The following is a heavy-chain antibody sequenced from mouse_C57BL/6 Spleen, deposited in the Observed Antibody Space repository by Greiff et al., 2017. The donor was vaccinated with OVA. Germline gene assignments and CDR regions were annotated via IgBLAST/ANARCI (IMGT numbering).Heavy chain of an antibody. CDR1: GFSLTSYG. V-gene: IGHV2-3*01. J-gene: IGHJ4*01. D-gene: IGHD2-2*01. Sequence: VQGVESGPGLVAPSQSLSITCTVSGFSLTSYGVSWVRQPPGKGLEWLGVIWGDGSTNYHSAPISRLSISKDNSNSQIFLKLNSLQTDDTATYYCATNGYPPAMDYWGKGTSVTVSS. CDR2: IWGDGST. CDR3: ATNGYPPAMDY.